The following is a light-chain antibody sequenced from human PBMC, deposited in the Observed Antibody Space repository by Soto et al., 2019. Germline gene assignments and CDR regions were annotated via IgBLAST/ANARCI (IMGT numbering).Light chain of an antibody. J-gene: IGKJ4*01. V-gene: IGKV3-15*01. CDR2: RTS. CDR3: QQYNNWPRAT. Sequence: EIVMTQSPATLSVSPGERATLSCRASQSISSNLAWYQQKPGQAPRLLMFRTSSRATGLTARLSGSGSGKEFNLTISRMQYEDFGVYYCQQYNNWPRATFGGGTKV. CDR1: QSISSN.